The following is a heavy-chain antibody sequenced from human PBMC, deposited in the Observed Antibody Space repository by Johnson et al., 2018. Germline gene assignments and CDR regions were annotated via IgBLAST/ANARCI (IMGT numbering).Heavy chain of an antibody. J-gene: IGHJ4*02. Sequence: VQLVESGGGLVQPGGSLRLSCAASGFTFSSYAMSWVRQAPGKGLEWVSAISGSGGSTYYADSVKGRFTISRDKAKTTLYMQMNSLRAEDTAVDYCARDSKPFYISGWYTRYFDYWGQGTLVTVSS. CDR2: ISGSGGST. CDR1: GFTFSSYA. D-gene: IGHD6-19*01. CDR3: ARDSKPFYISGWYTRYFDY. V-gene: IGHV3-23*04.